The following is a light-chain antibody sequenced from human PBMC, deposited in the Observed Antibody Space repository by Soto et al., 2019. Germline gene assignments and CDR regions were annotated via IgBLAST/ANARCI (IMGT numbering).Light chain of an antibody. CDR1: QSISSW. V-gene: IGKV1-5*03. J-gene: IGKJ1*01. CDR2: KAS. Sequence: DIQMTQSPSTLSASLGDRVTITSRARQSISSWFAWDQQKPGKAPKLLIYKASTLQSGVPSRFSGSGSGTEFTLAISSLQPDDSATYYCQQYNDNWTFGQGTKVEIK. CDR3: QQYNDNWT.